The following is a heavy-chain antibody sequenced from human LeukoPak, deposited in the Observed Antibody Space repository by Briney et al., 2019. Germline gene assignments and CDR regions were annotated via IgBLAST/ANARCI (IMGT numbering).Heavy chain of an antibody. CDR1: GFTFSSYA. V-gene: IGHV3-30*04. D-gene: IGHD2-15*01. J-gene: IGHJ4*02. Sequence: PGRSLRLSCAASGFTFSSYAMHWVRQAPGKGLEWVAVISYDGSNKYYADSVKGRFTISRDNSKNTLYLQMNSLRAEDTAVYYCARDSPSRIVGFDYWGQGTLVTVSS. CDR2: ISYDGSNK. CDR3: ARDSPSRIVGFDY.